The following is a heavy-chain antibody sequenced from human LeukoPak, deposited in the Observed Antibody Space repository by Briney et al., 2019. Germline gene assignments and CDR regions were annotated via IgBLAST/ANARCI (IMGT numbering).Heavy chain of an antibody. J-gene: IGHJ4*02. CDR2: INPNSGGT. CDR3: AGIPVYYDSSGYYSDY. CDR1: GYTFIGYY. Sequence: ASVKASCKASGYTFIGYYMHWVRQAPGQGLEWMGWINPNSGGTNYAQKFQGRVTMTRDTSTSTVYMELSSLRSEDTAVYYCAGIPVYYDSSGYYSDYWGQGTLVTVSS. V-gene: IGHV1-2*02. D-gene: IGHD3-22*01.